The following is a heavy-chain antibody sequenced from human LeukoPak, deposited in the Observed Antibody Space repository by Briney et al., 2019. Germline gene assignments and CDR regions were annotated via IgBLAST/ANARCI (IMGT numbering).Heavy chain of an antibody. J-gene: IGHJ4*02. CDR1: GFTFDDYA. Sequence: GGSLRLSCAASGFTFDDYAMHWVRQVPGKGLEWVSGISWNSGSIGYGDSVKGRFTISRDNAKNTLYLQMNSLRAEDTAVYYCANQGPNGNFDYWGQGTLVTVSS. CDR2: ISWNSGSI. V-gene: IGHV3-9*01. CDR3: ANQGPNGNFDY. D-gene: IGHD4/OR15-4a*01.